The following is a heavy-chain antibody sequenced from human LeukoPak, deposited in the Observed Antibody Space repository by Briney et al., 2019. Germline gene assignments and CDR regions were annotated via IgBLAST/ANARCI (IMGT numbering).Heavy chain of an antibody. Sequence: PGRSLRLSCAASGFTFSSYGMHWVRQAPGKGLDWVAVIWYDGTTKYYADSVKGRFTIPRDNSKTTLYLQMNSLRAEDTAVYYCARSLPDSSGYYYDYWGQGTLVTVSS. D-gene: IGHD3-22*01. CDR1: GFTFSSYG. V-gene: IGHV3-33*01. CDR3: ARSLPDSSGYYYDY. CDR2: IWYDGTTK. J-gene: IGHJ4*02.